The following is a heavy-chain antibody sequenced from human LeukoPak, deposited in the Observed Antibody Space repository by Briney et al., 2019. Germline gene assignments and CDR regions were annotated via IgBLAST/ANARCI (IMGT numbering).Heavy chain of an antibody. V-gene: IGHV3-30*02. CDR1: GFTFSSYG. Sequence: GGSLRLSCAASGFTFSSYGMHWVRQAPGKGLEWVANIQYDGSNEQYADSVKGRFSISRDSSKNILYLQMNSLRAEDTAVYYCAKDRCSNGIGCYYYYMDVWGKGTTVTISS. CDR3: AKDRCSNGIGCYYYYMDV. J-gene: IGHJ6*03. D-gene: IGHD2-8*01. CDR2: IQYDGSNE.